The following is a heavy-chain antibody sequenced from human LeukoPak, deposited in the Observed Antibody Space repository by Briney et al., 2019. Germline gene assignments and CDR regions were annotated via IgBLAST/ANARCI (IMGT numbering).Heavy chain of an antibody. CDR2: ISWNSGSI. D-gene: IGHD6-13*01. V-gene: IGHV3-9*01. CDR3: AKDWVVIATARILYYFDY. J-gene: IGHJ4*02. Sequence: GGSLRLSCAASGFTFDDYAMHWVRQAPGKGLEWVSGISWNSGSIGYADSVKGRFTISRDNSKNTLYLQMNSLRAEDTAVYYCAKDWVVIATARILYYFDYWGQGTLVTVSS. CDR1: GFTFDDYA.